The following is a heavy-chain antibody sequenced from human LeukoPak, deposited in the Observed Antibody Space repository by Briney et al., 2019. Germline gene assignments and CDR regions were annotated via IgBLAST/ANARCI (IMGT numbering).Heavy chain of an antibody. CDR3: ARTEPYYYYYGMDV. V-gene: IGHV1-2*02. D-gene: IGHD1-26*01. CDR1: GYTFTGYY. J-gene: IGHJ6*02. CDR2: INPNSGGT. Sequence: ASVKVSCKASGYTFTGYYMHWVRQAPGQGLEWMGWINPNSGGTNYAQKFQGRVTMTRDTSISTAYMELSRLRSDDTAVHYCARTEPYYYYYGMDVWGQGTTVTVSS.